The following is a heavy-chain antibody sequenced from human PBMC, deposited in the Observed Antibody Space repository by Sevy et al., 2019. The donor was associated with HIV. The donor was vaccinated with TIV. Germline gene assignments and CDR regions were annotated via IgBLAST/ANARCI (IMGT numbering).Heavy chain of an antibody. CDR1: GDSISNGEYY. V-gene: IGHV4-31*03. J-gene: IGHJ2*01. D-gene: IGHD2-8*02. Sequence: TLSLTCTVSGDSISNGEYYWTWIRQHPGKGLEWIGYIYYTGSSYYNPSLESRVTMSVDMAKNQFSLKLTSVTAADTAMHYCARGDTVLPTGGFDIWGRGTLVTVSS. CDR2: IYYTGSS. CDR3: ARGDTVLPTGGFDI.